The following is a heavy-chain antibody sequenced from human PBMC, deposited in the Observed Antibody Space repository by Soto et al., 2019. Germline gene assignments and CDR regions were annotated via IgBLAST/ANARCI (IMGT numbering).Heavy chain of an antibody. Sequence: QLQLQESGSGLVKPSQTLSLTCAVSGGSISSGGYSWSWIRQPPGKGLEWIGYIYHSGSTYYNPSLKTPATISVDRSKNQFSLKLSSVTAADTAVYYCARGYDSSGYYSTSFDYWGQGTLVTVSS. CDR3: ARGYDSSGYYSTSFDY. V-gene: IGHV4-30-2*01. CDR2: IYHSGST. D-gene: IGHD3-22*01. CDR1: GGSISSGGYS. J-gene: IGHJ4*02.